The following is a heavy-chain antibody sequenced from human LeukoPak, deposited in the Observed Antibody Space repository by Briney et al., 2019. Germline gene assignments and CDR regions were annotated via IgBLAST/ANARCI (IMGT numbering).Heavy chain of an antibody. D-gene: IGHD3-10*01. CDR3: ARGGPMVRGVISSWFDP. V-gene: IGHV4-38-2*02. CDR1: GYSISSGYY. Sequence: TSETLSLTCTVSGYSISSGYYWGWIRQPPGKGLEWIGSIYHSGSTYYNPSLKSRVTISVDTSKNQFSLKLSSVTAADTAVYYCARGGPMVRGVISSWFDPRGQGTLVTVSS. CDR2: IYHSGST. J-gene: IGHJ5*02.